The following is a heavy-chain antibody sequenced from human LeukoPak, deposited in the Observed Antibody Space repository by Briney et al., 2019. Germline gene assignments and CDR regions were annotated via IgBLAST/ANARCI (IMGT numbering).Heavy chain of an antibody. CDR1: IYTFTDYW. CDR3: ARRGVKDNLDI. Sequence: GESLKISCEASIYTFTDYWIGWVRPMPGKGLEWMGIIYPGDSKTIYSPSFQGQVTFSADKSISTAYVQWTSLTASDTAMYYCARRGVKDNLDIWGQGTMVTVSS. V-gene: IGHV5-51*01. D-gene: IGHD2-15*01. CDR2: IYPGDSKT. J-gene: IGHJ3*02.